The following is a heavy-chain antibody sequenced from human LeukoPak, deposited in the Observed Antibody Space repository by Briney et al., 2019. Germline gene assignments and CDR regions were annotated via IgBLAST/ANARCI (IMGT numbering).Heavy chain of an antibody. J-gene: IGHJ3*02. CDR3: AKSPHGSGNVFDI. CDR2: LYDSGST. D-gene: IGHD3-10*01. V-gene: IGHV4-39*01. Sequence: SSETLSLTCTVSGGSISTSSYYWGWIRQSPGKGLEWVGYLYDSGSTYYNPSLKSRVTISVDTSKNQFSLKLSSVTAADTAVYYCAKSPHGSGNVFDIWGQGTMVTVSS. CDR1: GGSISTSSYY.